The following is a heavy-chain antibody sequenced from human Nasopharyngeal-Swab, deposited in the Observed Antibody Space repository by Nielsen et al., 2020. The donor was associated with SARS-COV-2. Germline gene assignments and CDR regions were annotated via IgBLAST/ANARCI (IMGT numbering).Heavy chain of an antibody. J-gene: IGHJ4*02. CDR1: GFTFSSYA. CDR3: ADPPFSEY. V-gene: IGHV3-23*01. Sequence: GESLKISCAASGFTFSSYAMSWVRQAPGKGLEWVSVTEIGGTTHYADSVKGRFSISRDSSTNTLYLQMNSLRAEDTAVYYCADPPFSEYWGQGTLVTVSS. CDR2: TEIGGTT.